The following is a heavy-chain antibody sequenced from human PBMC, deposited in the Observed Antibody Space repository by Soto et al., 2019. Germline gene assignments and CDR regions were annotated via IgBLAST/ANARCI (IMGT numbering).Heavy chain of an antibody. V-gene: IGHV3-23*04. CDR1: GFSFASFA. Sequence: DVRLAESGGGLVQPGGSLRLSCTTSGFSFASFAMTWVRQAPGKGLEWVATISGSDGKTYYADSVKGRFSISRDTSRNTLDLRMNSLRADDTAIYYCAKWSYLDYWGQGTRVTVSS. CDR2: ISGSDGKT. J-gene: IGHJ4*02. D-gene: IGHD3-3*01. CDR3: AKWSYLDY.